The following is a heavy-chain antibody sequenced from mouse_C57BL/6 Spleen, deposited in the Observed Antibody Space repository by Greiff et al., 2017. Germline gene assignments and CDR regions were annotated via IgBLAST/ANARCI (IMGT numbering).Heavy chain of an antibody. Sequence: VQLQQPGAELVMPGASVKLSCKASGYTFTSYWMHWVKQRPGQGLEWIGEIDPSDSYTNYNQKFKGKSTLTVDKSSSTAYMQLSSLTSEDSAVYYCARRYSNYLYFDYWGQGTTLTVSS. CDR2: IDPSDSYT. V-gene: IGHV1-69*01. D-gene: IGHD2-5*01. CDR1: GYTFTSYW. CDR3: ARRYSNYLYFDY. J-gene: IGHJ2*01.